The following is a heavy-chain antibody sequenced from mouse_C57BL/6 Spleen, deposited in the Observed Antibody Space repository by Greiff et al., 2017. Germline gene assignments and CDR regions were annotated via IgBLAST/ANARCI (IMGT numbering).Heavy chain of an antibody. CDR3: ARVYYESSYEYFDV. V-gene: IGHV3-6*01. CDR2: ISYDGNN. D-gene: IGHD1-1*01. CDR1: GYSITSGYY. Sequence: EVKLMESGPGLVKPSQSLSLTCSVTGYSITSGYYWNWIRQFPGNKLEWMGNISYDGNNNYNPSLKNRISITRDTSKNQFFLKLKSVTTEDTDTYYCARVYYESSYEYFDVGGTGTTVTVSS. J-gene: IGHJ1*03.